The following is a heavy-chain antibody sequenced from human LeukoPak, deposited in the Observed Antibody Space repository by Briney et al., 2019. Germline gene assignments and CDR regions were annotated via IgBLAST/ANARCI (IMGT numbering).Heavy chain of an antibody. V-gene: IGHV3-30*18. CDR2: ISYDGNNK. Sequence: GGSLKVSCAASGFSFSTYGMHWVRQAPGKGLEWVAVISYDGNNKYYADSVKGRFTIYRDNSKNTLYLQMNSLRAEDTAVFYCAKEIAVTDQFDYWG. CDR1: GFSFSTYG. J-gene: IGHJ4*01. D-gene: IGHD6-19*01. CDR3: AKEIAVTDQFDY.